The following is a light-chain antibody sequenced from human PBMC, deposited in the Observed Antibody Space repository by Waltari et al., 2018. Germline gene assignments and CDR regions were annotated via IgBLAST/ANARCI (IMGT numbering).Light chain of an antibody. Sequence: DIVMTQSPDSLAASLGERATINCKSSPSVLSKSNNLHYFGWYQQKKGQPPKLLIYWASTRASGVPERFSGSGSGTDFTLTISSLQAEDVAVYYCQQYYSTPPTFGPGTQVDVK. J-gene: IGKJ3*01. CDR1: PSVLSKSNNLHY. V-gene: IGKV4-1*01. CDR2: WAS. CDR3: QQYYSTPPT.